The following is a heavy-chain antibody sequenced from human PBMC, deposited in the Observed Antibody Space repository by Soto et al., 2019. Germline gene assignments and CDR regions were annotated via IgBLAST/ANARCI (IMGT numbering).Heavy chain of an antibody. CDR3: ARDKEGWVSSGWFDY. Sequence: PSETLSLTCSVSGGSISSYYWSWIRQPAGKGLEWIGRIYTSGSTNYNPSLKSRVTMSVDTSKNQFSLQLNSVTPEDTAVYYCARDKEGWVSSGWFDYWGQGTLVTVSS. V-gene: IGHV4-4*07. J-gene: IGHJ4*02. D-gene: IGHD6-19*01. CDR2: IYTSGST. CDR1: GGSISSYY.